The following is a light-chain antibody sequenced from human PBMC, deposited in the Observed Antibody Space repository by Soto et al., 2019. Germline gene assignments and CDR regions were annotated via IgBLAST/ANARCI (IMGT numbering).Light chain of an antibody. V-gene: IGKV1-9*01. CDR2: APS. CDR3: QQLHGYPIT. J-gene: IGKJ5*01. Sequence: DIQRTQSPSSVSASVGDRVTITCRASQAIDSWLAWYQQKPGKAPKLLIYAPSNFQSGVPSRFSGSGSGTHFTLTISSLQPEDFATYYCQQLHGYPITFGQGTRLEN. CDR1: QAIDSW.